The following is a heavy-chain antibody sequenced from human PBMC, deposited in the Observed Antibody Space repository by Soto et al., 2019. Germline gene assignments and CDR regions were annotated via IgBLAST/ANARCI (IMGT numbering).Heavy chain of an antibody. Sequence: QVQLVESGGGLVKPGGSLRLSCAASGFTFSDYYMSWIRQAPGKGLEWVSYISSSGSTIYYADSVKGRFTISRDNAKNSLYLQMNSLRAEDTAVYYCASSLSIAARPAHYYYYGMDVWGQGTTVTVPS. D-gene: IGHD6-6*01. CDR1: GFTFSDYY. V-gene: IGHV3-11*01. CDR3: ASSLSIAARPAHYYYYGMDV. CDR2: ISSSGSTI. J-gene: IGHJ6*02.